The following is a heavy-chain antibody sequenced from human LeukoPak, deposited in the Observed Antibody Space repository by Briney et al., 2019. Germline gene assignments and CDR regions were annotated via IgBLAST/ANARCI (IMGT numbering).Heavy chain of an antibody. J-gene: IGHJ5*02. CDR2: ISAYNGNT. CDR3: ARVGDIVVVVAATQDWFDP. CDR1: GYTFTSYG. V-gene: IGHV1-18*01. Sequence: GASVKVSCKASGYTFTSYGISWVRQAPGQGLEWMGWISAYNGNTNYAQKLQGRVTMTTDTSTSTAYMELRSLRSDDTAVYYCARVGDIVVVVAATQDWFDPWGQGTLVTVSS. D-gene: IGHD2-15*01.